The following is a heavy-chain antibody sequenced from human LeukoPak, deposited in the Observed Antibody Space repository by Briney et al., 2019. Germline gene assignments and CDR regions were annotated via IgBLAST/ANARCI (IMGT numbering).Heavy chain of an antibody. V-gene: IGHV3-30*02. J-gene: IGHJ4*02. CDR2: IRLDGSDK. Sequence: GGSLRLSCAASGFTFSSYALHWVRQAPGKGLERVAFIRLDGSDKSYADSVKGRFTISRDNAKNSLYLRMDSLRAEDTAIYYCARDVNYGTRNYFDYWGQGTLVTVSS. CDR3: ARDVNYGTRNYFDY. D-gene: IGHD3-10*01. CDR1: GFTFSSYA.